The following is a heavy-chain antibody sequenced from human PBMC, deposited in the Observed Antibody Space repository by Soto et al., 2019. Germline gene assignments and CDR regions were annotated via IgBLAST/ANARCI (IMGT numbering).Heavy chain of an antibody. J-gene: IGHJ3*02. Sequence: EVQLLESGGGLVQPGGSLRLSCAASGFTFSSYAMSWVRQAPGKGLEWVSAISGSGGSTYYADSVKGRFTISRDNSKNTLYLQMNSLRAEDTAVYYCAKDLGAVAGTRGAFDIWGQGTMVTVSS. V-gene: IGHV3-23*01. CDR3: AKDLGAVAGTRGAFDI. D-gene: IGHD6-19*01. CDR1: GFTFSSYA. CDR2: ISGSGGST.